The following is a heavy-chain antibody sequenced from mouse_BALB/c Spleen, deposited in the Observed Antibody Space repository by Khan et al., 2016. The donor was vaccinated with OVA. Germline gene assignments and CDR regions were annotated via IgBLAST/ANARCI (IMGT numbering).Heavy chain of an antibody. D-gene: IGHD1-1*01. V-gene: IGHV3-2*02. CDR1: GYSITSNYA. Sequence: EVQLQESGPGLVKPSQSLSLTCTVAGYSITSNYAWNWIRQFPGNKLEWMGYISYSGTTSYNPSLQSRISITRDTSKNQFFLQLNSVTTEDTAKYYCARGNYYGYALDYWGQGTSVTVAS. J-gene: IGHJ4*01. CDR2: ISYSGTT. CDR3: ARGNYYGYALDY.